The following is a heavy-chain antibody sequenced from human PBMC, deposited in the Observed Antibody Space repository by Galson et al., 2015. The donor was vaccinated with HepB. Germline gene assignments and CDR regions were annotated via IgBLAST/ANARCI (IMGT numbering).Heavy chain of an antibody. Sequence: SVTVSCKASGYIFTSSDINWVRQATGQGLEWVGWMNPNTGNAGYAQKLQGRVTLTRNTSISTAYMELSSLKSEDTAVYYCARGDYWGQGTLITVSS. CDR3: ARGDY. CDR1: GYIFTSSD. V-gene: IGHV1-8*01. CDR2: MNPNTGNA. J-gene: IGHJ4*02.